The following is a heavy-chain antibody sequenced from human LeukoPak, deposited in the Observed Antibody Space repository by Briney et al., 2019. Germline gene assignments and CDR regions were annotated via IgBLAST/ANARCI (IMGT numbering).Heavy chain of an antibody. J-gene: IGHJ4*02. Sequence: SVKVSCKAPGDTFGSYAISWVRQAHGQGLEWMGRTIPILGIAKYAQKFQGRLTITADTSTSTAYMELTNPRSDDTAVYYCASQFLLPFDYWGRGTLVTVSS. V-gene: IGHV1-69*04. CDR3: ASQFLLPFDY. CDR2: TIPILGIA. D-gene: IGHD3-22*01. CDR1: GDTFGSYA.